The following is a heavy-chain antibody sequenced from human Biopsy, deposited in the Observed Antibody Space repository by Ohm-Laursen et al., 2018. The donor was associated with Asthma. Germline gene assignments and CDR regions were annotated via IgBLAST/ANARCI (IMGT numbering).Heavy chain of an antibody. D-gene: IGHD2-2*01. CDR3: ARKAGSCISRTCYSLDF. CDR2: INSVFGTT. Sequence: SVTVSCKSLGGTFNTYVIGWARLAPGQGLEWMGGINSVFGTTTYPQKFQDRVTITADDSTSTVYMELSSLRSEDTAVYYCARKAGSCISRTCYSLDFWGQGTLVTASS. V-gene: IGHV1-69*13. J-gene: IGHJ4*02. CDR1: GGTFNTYV.